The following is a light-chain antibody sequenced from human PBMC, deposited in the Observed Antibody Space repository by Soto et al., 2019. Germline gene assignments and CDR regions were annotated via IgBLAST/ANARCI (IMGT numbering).Light chain of an antibody. V-gene: IGKV1-5*03. CDR3: QQYNAYWT. CDR1: QSISSW. J-gene: IGKJ1*01. Sequence: DIQMTQSPSTLSASVGERVTITCRASQSISSWLAWYQQKPGKAPKLLIYQASNLESGVPSRFSGSGSGTEFTLTISSLQPDDFATYYCQQYNAYWTFGQGTRVEIK. CDR2: QAS.